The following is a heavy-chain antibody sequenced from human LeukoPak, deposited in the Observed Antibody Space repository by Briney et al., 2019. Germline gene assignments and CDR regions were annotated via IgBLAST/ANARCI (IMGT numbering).Heavy chain of an antibody. J-gene: IGHJ4*02. V-gene: IGHV4-59*01. CDR1: GGSISSYY. CDR2: IYYSGST. Sequence: SETLSLTCTVSGGSISSYYWSWIRQPPGKGLEWIGYIYYSGSTNYNPSLKSRVTISVDTSKNQFSLKLSSVTAADTAVYYCARGDFGVAMNFDYWGQGTLVTVSS. D-gene: IGHD3-3*01. CDR3: ARGDFGVAMNFDY.